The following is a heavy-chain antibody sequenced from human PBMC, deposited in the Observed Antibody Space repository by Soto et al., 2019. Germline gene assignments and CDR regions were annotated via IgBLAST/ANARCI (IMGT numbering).Heavy chain of an antibody. J-gene: IGHJ6*02. CDR2: IWYDGSNK. Sequence: QVQLVESGGGVVQPGRSLRLSCAASGFTFSSYGMHWVRQAPGKGLEWVAVIWYDGSNKYYADSVKGRFTISRDNSKNTLYLQMNSRRAEDTAVYYCARAYCSGGSCPPSYYGMDVWGQGTTVTVSS. V-gene: IGHV3-33*01. CDR3: ARAYCSGGSCPPSYYGMDV. D-gene: IGHD2-15*01. CDR1: GFTFSSYG.